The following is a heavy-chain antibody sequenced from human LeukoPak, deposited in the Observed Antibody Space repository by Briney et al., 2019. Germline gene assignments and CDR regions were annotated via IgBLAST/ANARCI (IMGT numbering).Heavy chain of an antibody. CDR2: INHSGST. CDR1: GGSFSGYY. V-gene: IGHV4-34*01. Sequence: SETLSLTCAVYGGSFSGYYWSWIRQPPGKGLEWIGEINHSGSTNYNPSLKSRVTISVDTSKNQFSLKLSSVTAADTAVYYCARVVEWLRFRWAPEVAVAGMPPHFDYWGQGTLVTVSS. D-gene: IGHD6-19*01. CDR3: ARVVEWLRFRWAPEVAVAGMPPHFDY. J-gene: IGHJ4*02.